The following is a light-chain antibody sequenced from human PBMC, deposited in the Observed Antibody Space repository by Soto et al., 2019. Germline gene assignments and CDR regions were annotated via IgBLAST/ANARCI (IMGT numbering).Light chain of an antibody. V-gene: IGLV1-40*01. CDR2: ANS. CDR3: QSYDSSLIGSKV. J-gene: IGLJ1*01. Sequence: QAVVTQPPSVSGAPGQRVTISCSGSSSNIGAGYDVQWYRQFPGTAPKLIIYANSDRPSGVPDRFSGSKSGTSASLAITGLQAEDEADYYCQSYDSSLIGSKVFGTGTKLTVL. CDR1: SSNIGAGYD.